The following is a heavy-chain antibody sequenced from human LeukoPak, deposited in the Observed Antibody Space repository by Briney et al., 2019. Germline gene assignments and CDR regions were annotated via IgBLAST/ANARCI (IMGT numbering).Heavy chain of an antibody. Sequence: PSETLSLTCTVSGGSISSYYWSWIRQPPGKGLEWIGYIYYSGSTNYNPSLKSRVTISVDTSKNQFSLKLSSVTAADTAVYYCARESRGSYFFDYWGQGTLVTVSS. J-gene: IGHJ4*02. CDR1: GGSISSYY. CDR2: IYYSGST. CDR3: ARESRGSYFFDY. D-gene: IGHD1-26*01. V-gene: IGHV4-59*01.